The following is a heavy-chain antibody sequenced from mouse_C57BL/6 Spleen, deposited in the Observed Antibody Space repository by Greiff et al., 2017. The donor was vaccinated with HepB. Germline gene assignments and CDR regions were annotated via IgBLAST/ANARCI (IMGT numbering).Heavy chain of an antibody. D-gene: IGHD4-1*01. CDR3: ARPPVGRYYFDY. CDR1: GYSFTGYY. J-gene: IGHJ2*01. V-gene: IGHV1-42*01. Sequence: DVKLVESGPELVKPGASVKISCKASGYSFTGYYMNWVKQSPEKSLEWIGEINPSTGGTTYNQKFKAKATLTVDKSSSTAYMQLKSLTSEDSAVYYCARPPVGRYYFDYWGQGTTLTVSS. CDR2: INPSTGGT.